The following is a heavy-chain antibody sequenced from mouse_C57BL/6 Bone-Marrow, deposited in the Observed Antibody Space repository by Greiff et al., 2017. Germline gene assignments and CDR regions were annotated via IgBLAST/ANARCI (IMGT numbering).Heavy chain of an antibody. CDR1: GYTFTSYG. CDR3: ARPYYYGFGY. Sequence: VKVVESGAELARPGASVKLSCTASGYTFTSYGISWVKQRTGQGLEWIGEIYPRSGNTYYNEKFKGKATLTADKSSSTAYMELRSLTSEDSAVYSCARPYYYGFGYGGQGTALTVTA. CDR2: IYPRSGNT. D-gene: IGHD1-1*01. V-gene: IGHV1-81*01. J-gene: IGHJ2*01.